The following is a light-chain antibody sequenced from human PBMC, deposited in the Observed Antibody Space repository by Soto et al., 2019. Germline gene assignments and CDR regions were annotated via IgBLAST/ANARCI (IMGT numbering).Light chain of an antibody. CDR3: LQDYSYPRT. J-gene: IGKJ1*01. CDR2: GTS. V-gene: IGKV1-6*01. Sequence: AIQMTQSPSSLSASVGDRVIITCRASQAIRTELGWYQQRPGKAPKLLIYGTSNLQSGVPSRFSGSGSGPDFTPTITGLQPEDFANYYCLQDYSYPRTFGQGTKVDVK. CDR1: QAIRTE.